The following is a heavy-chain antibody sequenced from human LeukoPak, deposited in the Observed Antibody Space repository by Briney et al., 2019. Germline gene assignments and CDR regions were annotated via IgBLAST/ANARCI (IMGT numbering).Heavy chain of an antibody. CDR3: ARGFHSSSWSLYYYYYMDV. V-gene: IGHV1-8*03. D-gene: IGHD6-13*01. CDR1: GYTFTSYD. J-gene: IGHJ6*03. Sequence: ASVKVSCKASGYTFTSYDINWVRQATGQGLEWMGWMNPNSGNTGYAQKFQGRVTITRNTSISTAYMELSSLRSEDTAVYCCARGFHSSSWSLYYYYYMDVWGKGTTVTVSS. CDR2: MNPNSGNT.